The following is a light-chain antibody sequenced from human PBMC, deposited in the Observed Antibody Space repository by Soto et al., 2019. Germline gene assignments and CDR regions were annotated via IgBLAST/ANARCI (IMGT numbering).Light chain of an antibody. Sequence: QSVPTQPASVSGSPGQSITISCTGTSSDVGSYNLVSWYQQHPGEAPKLMIYEGSKRPSAVSNRFSGFKSGNTASLTISGLQAEDEADYHCCSYAGSIIFLYVFGTGTKVTVL. J-gene: IGLJ1*01. CDR3: CSYAGSIIFLYV. CDR1: SSDVGSYNL. V-gene: IGLV2-23*03. CDR2: EGS.